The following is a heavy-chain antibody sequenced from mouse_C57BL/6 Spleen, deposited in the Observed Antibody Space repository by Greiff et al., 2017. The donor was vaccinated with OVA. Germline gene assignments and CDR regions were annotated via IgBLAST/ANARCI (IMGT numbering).Heavy chain of an antibody. V-gene: IGHV6-6*01. D-gene: IGHD4-1*01. CDR3: TRRTDWYFDV. Sequence: EVQLQQSGGGLVQPGGSMKLSCAASGFTFSDAWMDWVRQSPEKGLEWVAEIRNKANNHATYYAESVKGRFTISRDDSKSSVYLQMNSLRAEDTGIYYCTRRTDWYFDVWGTGTTVTVSS. J-gene: IGHJ1*03. CDR1: GFTFSDAW. CDR2: IRNKANNHAT.